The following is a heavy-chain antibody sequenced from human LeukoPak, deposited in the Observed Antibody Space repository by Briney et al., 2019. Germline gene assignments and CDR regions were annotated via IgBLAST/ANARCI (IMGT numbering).Heavy chain of an antibody. D-gene: IGHD5-12*01. Sequence: ASVKVSCKASGYTFTGYYMHWVRQTPGQGLEWMGWINPNSGGTNYAQKFQGRVTMTRDTSISTAYMELSRLRSDDTAVYYCARDPVDIVATRSWFDPWGQGPLVTVSS. CDR2: INPNSGGT. CDR1: GYTFTGYY. CDR3: ARDPVDIVATRSWFDP. J-gene: IGHJ5*02. V-gene: IGHV1-2*02.